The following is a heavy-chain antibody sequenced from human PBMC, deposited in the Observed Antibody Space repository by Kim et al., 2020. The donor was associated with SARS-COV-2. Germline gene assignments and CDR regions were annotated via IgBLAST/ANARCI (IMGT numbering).Heavy chain of an antibody. J-gene: IGHJ4*02. CDR3: AKDSEGIAAAWDY. Sequence: YADSVKGRFTISRDNSKDTLYLQMNSLRAEETAVYYCAKDSEGIAAAWDYWGQGTLVTVSS. D-gene: IGHD6-13*01. V-gene: IGHV3-23*01.